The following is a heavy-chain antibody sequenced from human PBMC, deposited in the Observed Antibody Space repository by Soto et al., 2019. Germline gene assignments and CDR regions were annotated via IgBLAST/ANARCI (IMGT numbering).Heavy chain of an antibody. CDR1: GYTFAAYY. CDR3: ARDPDYGDYWGYFFDS. J-gene: IGHJ4*02. CDR2: INPTSGGT. D-gene: IGHD4-17*01. V-gene: IGHV1-2*02. Sequence: ASVKVSCKTSGYTFAAYYIHWIRQAPGQGLEWMGWINPTSGGTVYAQNFQDRVTMTRDTSISTAYMELRRLNSDDTAVYYCARDPDYGDYWGYFFDSWGQGTPVTAPQ.